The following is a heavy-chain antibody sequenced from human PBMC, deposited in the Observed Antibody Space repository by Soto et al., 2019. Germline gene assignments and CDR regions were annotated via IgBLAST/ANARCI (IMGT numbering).Heavy chain of an antibody. Sequence: QVQLVQSGAEVKKPGASVKVSCKASGYTFTGYYMHWVRQAPGQGLEWMGRINPNSGGTNYAQKFQGWVTMTRDTSISTAYMELSRLRSDDTAVYYCARDRIVATIFPFYYYYYGMDVWGQGTTVTVSS. CDR2: INPNSGGT. CDR1: GYTFTGYY. J-gene: IGHJ6*02. V-gene: IGHV1-2*04. D-gene: IGHD5-12*01. CDR3: ARDRIVATIFPFYYYYYGMDV.